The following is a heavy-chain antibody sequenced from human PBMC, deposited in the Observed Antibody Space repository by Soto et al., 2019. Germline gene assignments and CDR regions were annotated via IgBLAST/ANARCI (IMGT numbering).Heavy chain of an antibody. CDR3: ARIITGSLLLYLVDR. CDR1: GYTFADRY. CDR2: INPNTGAT. D-gene: IGHD1-20*01. J-gene: IGHJ5*02. V-gene: IGHV1-2*06. Sequence: ASVKVSCKASGYTFADRYIHWVRQAPGQGLEWMGLINPNTGATHYSHRFQGRVSLTRDTSITTAYMELNSLTPDDTAVYFCARIITGSLLLYLVDRWGQGTRVTVS.